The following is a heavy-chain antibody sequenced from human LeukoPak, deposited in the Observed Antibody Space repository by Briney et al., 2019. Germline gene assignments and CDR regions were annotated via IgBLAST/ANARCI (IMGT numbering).Heavy chain of an antibody. CDR1: GGSISSGGYY. V-gene: IGHV4-31*03. J-gene: IGHJ4*02. CDR3: ARGWFGEFNFDY. Sequence: PSETLSLTCTVSGGSISSGGYYWSWIRQHPGKGLEWFGYIYYSGSTYYNPSLKSRVTISVDTSKNQFSLKLSSVTAADTAVYYCARGWFGEFNFDYWGQGTLVTVSS. CDR2: IYYSGST. D-gene: IGHD3-10*01.